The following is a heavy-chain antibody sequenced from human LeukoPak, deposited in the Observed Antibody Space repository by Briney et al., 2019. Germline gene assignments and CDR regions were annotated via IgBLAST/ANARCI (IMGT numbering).Heavy chain of an antibody. CDR1: GFTFSSYG. CDR2: ISYDGSNK. Sequence: GRSLRLSCAASGFTFSSYGMHWVRQAPGKGLEWVAVISYDGSNKYYADSVKGRFTISRDNSKNTLYLQMNSLRAEDTAVYYCAKDRGHDYGDALGWRSAFDIWGQGTMVTVSS. J-gene: IGHJ3*02. CDR3: AKDRGHDYGDALGWRSAFDI. V-gene: IGHV3-30*18. D-gene: IGHD4-17*01.